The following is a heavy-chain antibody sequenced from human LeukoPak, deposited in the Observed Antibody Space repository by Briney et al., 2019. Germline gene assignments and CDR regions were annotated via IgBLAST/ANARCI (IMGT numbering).Heavy chain of an antibody. V-gene: IGHV4-61*02. D-gene: IGHD2-2*01. Sequence: SETLSLTCTVSGGSIRSGSYYWSWIRQPAGKGLEWIGRIYTSGSTNYNPSLKSRVTMSVDTSKNQFSLKLSSVTAADTAVYYCARGRYCSSTSCYPYYYYMDVWGKGTTVTVSS. CDR1: GGSIRSGSYY. CDR3: ARGRYCSSTSCYPYYYYMDV. J-gene: IGHJ6*03. CDR2: IYTSGST.